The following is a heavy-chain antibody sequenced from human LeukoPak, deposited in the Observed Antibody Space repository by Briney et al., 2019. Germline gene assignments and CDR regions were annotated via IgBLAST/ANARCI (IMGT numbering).Heavy chain of an antibody. CDR2: ISGSGGST. V-gene: IGHV3-23*01. J-gene: IGHJ3*02. CDR1: GFTFSSYA. D-gene: IGHD3-22*01. CDR3: ATDYYDSSGYFSVGI. Sequence: GGSLRLSCAASGFTFSSYAMRWVRQAPGRGLEWVSAISGSGGSTYYAHSVKGRFTISRDNSKNTLYPKNNSLRAQDTAVYYRATDYYDSSGYFSVGIWGQGTMVTVSS.